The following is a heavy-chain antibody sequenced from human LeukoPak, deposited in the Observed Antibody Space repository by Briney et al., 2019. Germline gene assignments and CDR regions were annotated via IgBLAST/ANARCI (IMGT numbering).Heavy chain of an antibody. V-gene: IGHV3-7*01. Sequence: GGSLRLSCAASEFTFSAYRMNWVRQAPGKGLEWVANIRQDGSEKYYVDSVKGRFTIYRDNAENSLYLQMNSLRAEDTAVYYCARDRYYYDSSALYAFDIWGQGTMVTVSS. CDR2: IRQDGSEK. J-gene: IGHJ3*02. CDR3: ARDRYYYDSSALYAFDI. CDR1: EFTFSAYR. D-gene: IGHD3-22*01.